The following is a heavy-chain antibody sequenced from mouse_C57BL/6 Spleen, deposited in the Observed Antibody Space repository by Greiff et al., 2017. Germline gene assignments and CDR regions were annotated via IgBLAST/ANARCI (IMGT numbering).Heavy chain of an antibody. J-gene: IGHJ2*01. V-gene: IGHV5-9-1*02. D-gene: IGHD2-4*01. Sequence: DVKLQESGEGLVKPGGSLKLSCAASGFTFSSYAMSWVRQTPEKRLEWVAYISSGGDYIYYADTVKGRFTISRDNARNTLYLQMSSLKSEDTAMYYCTRRGYDYSFDYWGQGTTLTVSS. CDR2: ISSGGDYI. CDR1: GFTFSSYA. CDR3: TRRGYDYSFDY.